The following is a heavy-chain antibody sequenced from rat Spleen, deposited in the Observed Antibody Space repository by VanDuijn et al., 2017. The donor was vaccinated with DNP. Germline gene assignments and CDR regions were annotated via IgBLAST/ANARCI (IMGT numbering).Heavy chain of an antibody. CDR2: ISPSGSRT. D-gene: IGHD4-3*01. CDR1: GFTFSHYY. V-gene: IGHV5-7*01. J-gene: IGHJ3*01. CDR3: ARTYNSGYGGFAY. Sequence: EVQLVESGGGLVQPGRSLKLSCGASGFTFSHYYMAWVRQAPKKGLEWVATISPSGSRTYYPDSVKGRFTISRDNAKSTLYLQMNSLRSEDMATYYCARTYNSGYGGFAYWGQGTLVTVSS.